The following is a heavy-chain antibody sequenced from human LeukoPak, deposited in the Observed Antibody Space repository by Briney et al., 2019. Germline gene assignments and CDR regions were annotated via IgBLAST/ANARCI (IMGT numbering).Heavy chain of an antibody. V-gene: IGHV4-34*01. CDR3: ARHRPSFDY. Sequence: PSETLSLTCAVYGGSFSGHYWSWVRQAPGKGLEWIGEINHSGSTNYNPSLKSRVTISVDTSKNQFSLKLSSVTAADTAVYYCARHRPSFDYWGQGTLVTVSS. J-gene: IGHJ4*02. CDR1: GGSFSGHY. CDR2: INHSGST.